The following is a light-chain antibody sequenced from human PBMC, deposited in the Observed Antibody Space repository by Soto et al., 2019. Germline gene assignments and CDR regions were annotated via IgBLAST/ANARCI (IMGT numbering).Light chain of an antibody. J-gene: IGKJ1*01. CDR1: QSVSGG. Sequence: DIQMAQSPSTLSASLGDTVTVTVRARQSVSGGLSWYQQKPGESPKLLIYDASALPRVVPSRFSGSGSGTKFTLTIASLQPDDFATYYCQQYETFPGTFGPGTKVDIK. V-gene: IGKV1-5*01. CDR2: DAS. CDR3: QQYETFPGT.